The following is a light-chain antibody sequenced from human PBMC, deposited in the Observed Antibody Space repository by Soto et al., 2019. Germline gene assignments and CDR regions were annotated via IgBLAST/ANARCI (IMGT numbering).Light chain of an antibody. V-gene: IGKV3-20*01. CDR2: ETY. CDR1: QSVRNNY. J-gene: IGKJ1*01. Sequence: IVVTTSPDTRSLSPGARVPLSFRARQSVRNNYLAWYQQKPGQAPRLLIYETYRRATGIPDRFSGSGSGIDFTLTISRLEPEDFAVYLCQQYGGSSRTVGLGTKVDI. CDR3: QQYGGSSRT.